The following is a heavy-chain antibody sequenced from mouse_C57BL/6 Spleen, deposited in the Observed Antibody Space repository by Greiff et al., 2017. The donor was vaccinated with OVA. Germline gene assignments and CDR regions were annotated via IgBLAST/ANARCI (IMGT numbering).Heavy chain of an antibody. V-gene: IGHV1-15*01. CDR3: TRCRYDYEFAY. CDR2: IDPETGGT. Sequence: VQLQQSGAELVRPGASVTLSCKASGYTFTDYDMHWVKPTPVHGLEWIGAIDPETGGTAYNQKFKGKAILTADKSSSTAYMELRSLTSEDSAVYYCTRCRYDYEFAYWGQGTLVTVSA. CDR1: GYTFTDYD. J-gene: IGHJ3*01. D-gene: IGHD2-4*01.